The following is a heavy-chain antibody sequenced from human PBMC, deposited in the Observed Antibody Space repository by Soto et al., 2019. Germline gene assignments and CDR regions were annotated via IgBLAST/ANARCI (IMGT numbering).Heavy chain of an antibody. V-gene: IGHV1-69*13. J-gene: IGHJ4*02. CDR3: ARAYYYDSSGYSAFDY. CDR1: GGTFSSYA. CDR2: IIPIFGTA. Sequence: SVKVSCKASGGTFSSYAISWVRQAPGQGLEWMGGIIPIFGTANYAQKFQGRVTITADESTSTAYMELSSLRSEDTAVYYCARAYYYDSSGYSAFDYWGQGTLVTVPS. D-gene: IGHD3-22*01.